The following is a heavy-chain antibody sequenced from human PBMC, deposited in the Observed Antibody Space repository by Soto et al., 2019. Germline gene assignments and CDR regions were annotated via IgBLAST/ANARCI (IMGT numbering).Heavy chain of an antibody. V-gene: IGHV4-30-2*01. CDR1: GGSISSGVYS. J-gene: IGHJ5*02. CDR3: AGVRVPYCGGDCYPPPARWFDL. CDR2: IYHSGST. Sequence: QLQLQESGSGLVKPSQTLSLTCAVSGGSISSGVYSCSWIRQPPGKGLEWIGYIYHSGSTYYNPFIKSRVTISVDRSKNQFSQKISSVTAADTAVYYSAGVRVPYCGGDCYPPPARWFDLWGQGTLVTVSS. D-gene: IGHD2-21*02.